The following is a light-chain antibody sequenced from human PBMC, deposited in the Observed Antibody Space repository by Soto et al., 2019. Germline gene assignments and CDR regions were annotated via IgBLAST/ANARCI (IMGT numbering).Light chain of an antibody. V-gene: IGKV1-5*01. CDR2: EAS. CDR1: QSISSW. CDR3: QQYDSYSPPYT. J-gene: IGKJ2*01. Sequence: DIQLTQSPSTLSASVGDRVIITCRASQSISSWLAWYQQKPGKAPKLLIYEASSLEGGVPSRFSGSGFGKEFTLTISSLQPDDFATYFCQQYDSYSPPYTFGQGTTLEIK.